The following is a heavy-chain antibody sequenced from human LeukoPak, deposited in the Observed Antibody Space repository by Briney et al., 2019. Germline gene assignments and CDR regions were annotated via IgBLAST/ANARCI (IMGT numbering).Heavy chain of an antibody. V-gene: IGHV3-21*01. CDR1: GFTFSSYS. CDR2: ISSSSSYI. Sequence: PGGSPRLSCAASGFTFSSYSMNWVRQTPGKGLEWVSSISSSSSYIYYADSVKGRFTISRDNAKNLLYLQMNSLRAEDTAVYYCAREGGYSYGSLGYWGQGTLVTVSS. D-gene: IGHD5-18*01. J-gene: IGHJ4*02. CDR3: AREGGYSYGSLGY.